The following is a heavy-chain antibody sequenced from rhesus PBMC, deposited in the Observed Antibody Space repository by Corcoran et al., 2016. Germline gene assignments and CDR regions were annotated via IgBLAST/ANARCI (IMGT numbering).Heavy chain of an antibody. V-gene: IGHV4S7*01. CDR2: IYGSSVST. Sequence: QVQPQESGPGLVKPSETLSLTCAVSGGSISDSSYWNWIRQPPGQGLELLGNIYGSSVSTYYNPSLKSRVTISKDTSKNQFSLKLSSVTAADTAVYYCARDRGIQWVRGLDWGQGVLVTVSS. CDR1: GGSISDSSY. CDR3: ARDRGIQWVRGLD. J-gene: IGHJ4*01. D-gene: IGHD5-42*01.